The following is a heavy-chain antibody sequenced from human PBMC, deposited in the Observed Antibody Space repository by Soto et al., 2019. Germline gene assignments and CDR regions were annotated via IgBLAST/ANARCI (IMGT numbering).Heavy chain of an antibody. CDR3: ARDPLWGTGMVLWYFDL. V-gene: IGHV3-11*04. J-gene: IGHJ2*01. CDR1: GFTFIDYY. Sequence: PGGSLRLSCAASGFTFIDYYMSWIRTAPGKGLEWVSYISSSGSTIYYADSVKGRFTISRDNSKNTLYLQMNSLRAEDTAVYYCARDPLWGTGMVLWYFDLWGRGTLVTVSS. CDR2: ISSSGSTI. D-gene: IGHD5-18*01.